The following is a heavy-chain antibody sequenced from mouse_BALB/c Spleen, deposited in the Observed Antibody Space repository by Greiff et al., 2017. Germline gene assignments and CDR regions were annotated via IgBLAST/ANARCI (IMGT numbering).Heavy chain of an antibody. D-gene: IGHD1-1*01. J-gene: IGHJ3*01. Sequence: EVKLVESGPGLVKPSQSLSLTCSVTGYSITSGYYWNWIRQFPGNKLEWMGYISYDGSNNYNPSLKNRISITRDTSKNQFFLKLNSVTTEDTATYYCAREGHYYGSSYRFAYWGQGTLVTVSA. CDR3: AREGHYYGSSYRFAY. V-gene: IGHV3-6*02. CDR2: ISYDGSN. CDR1: GYSITSGYY.